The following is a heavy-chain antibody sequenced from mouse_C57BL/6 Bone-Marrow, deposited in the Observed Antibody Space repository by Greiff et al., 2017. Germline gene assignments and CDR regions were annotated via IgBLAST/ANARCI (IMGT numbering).Heavy chain of an antibody. V-gene: IGHV1-82*01. CDR3: ARRPIYYGNYFDY. Sequence: VKLMESGPELVKPGASVKISCKASGYAFSSSWMNWVKQRPGKGLEWIGRIYPGDGDTNYNGKFKGKATLTADKSSSTAYMQLSSLTSEDSAVYFCARRPIYYGNYFDYWGQGTTLTVSS. J-gene: IGHJ2*01. CDR2: IYPGDGDT. CDR1: GYAFSSSW. D-gene: IGHD2-1*01.